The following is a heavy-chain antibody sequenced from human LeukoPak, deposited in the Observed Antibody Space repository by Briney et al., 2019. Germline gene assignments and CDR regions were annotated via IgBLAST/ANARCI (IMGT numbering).Heavy chain of an antibody. J-gene: IGHJ6*03. V-gene: IGHV4-34*01. CDR2: INHSGST. Sequence: KSSETLSLTCAVYGGSFSGYYWSWIRQPPGKGLEWIGEINHSGSTNYNPSLKSRVTISVDTSKNQFSLKLSSVTAADTAVYYCARLRPTYYYGSGSPDYYYYYMDVWGKGTTVTISS. D-gene: IGHD3-10*01. CDR1: GGSFSGYY. CDR3: ARLRPTYYYGSGSPDYYYYYMDV.